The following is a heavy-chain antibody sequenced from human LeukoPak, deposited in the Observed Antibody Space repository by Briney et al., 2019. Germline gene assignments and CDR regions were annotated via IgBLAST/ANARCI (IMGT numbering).Heavy chain of an antibody. D-gene: IGHD3-9*01. CDR3: ARPPSDNLLTGSLYYFDN. Sequence: PGGSLRLSCAASGFTFSSYAMSWVSQAPGKWMEWVSGGSGSGDSTDYADSVKGRFTISRDNSKNTLYLQINSLRAEDTAVYYCARPPSDNLLTGSLYYFDNWGQGTLVTVSS. CDR2: GSGSGDST. J-gene: IGHJ4*02. CDR1: GFTFSSYA. V-gene: IGHV3-23*01.